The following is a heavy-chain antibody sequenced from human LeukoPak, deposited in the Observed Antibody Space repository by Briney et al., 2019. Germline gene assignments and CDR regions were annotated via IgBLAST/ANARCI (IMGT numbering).Heavy chain of an antibody. D-gene: IGHD6-13*01. CDR1: GGSISSYY. V-gene: IGHV4-39*07. J-gene: IGHJ6*03. CDR3: ARDRSSSWYWYYYYYMDV. Sequence: SETLSLTCTVSGGSISSYYWGWIRQPPGKGLEWIGSIYYSGSTYYNPSLKSRVTISVDTSKNQFSLKLSSVTAADTAVYYCARDRSSSWYWYYYYYMDVWGKGTTVTVSS. CDR2: IYYSGST.